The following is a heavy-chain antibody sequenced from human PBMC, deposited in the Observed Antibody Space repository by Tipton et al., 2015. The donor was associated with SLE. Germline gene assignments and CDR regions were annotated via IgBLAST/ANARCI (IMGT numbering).Heavy chain of an antibody. CDR3: VRHPEVATMLVDV. D-gene: IGHD5-12*01. CDR1: GGSISSTVYY. Sequence: TLSLTCTVSGGSISSTVYYWGWIRQPPGKGLEWIGGIYYVGTTYYNPSLKSRVAISVDTSKNQFSLKVTSVTAADTAVYYCVRHPEVATMLVDVWGQGTTVTVSS. V-gene: IGHV4-39*07. J-gene: IGHJ6*02. CDR2: IYYVGTT.